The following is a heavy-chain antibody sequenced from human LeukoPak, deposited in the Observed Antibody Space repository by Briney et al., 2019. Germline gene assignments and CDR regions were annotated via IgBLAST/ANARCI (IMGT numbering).Heavy chain of an antibody. CDR1: GYTFTSYY. D-gene: IGHD2-2*03. V-gene: IGHV1-46*01. Sequence: ASVKVSCKASGYTFTSYYMHWVRQAPGQGLEWMGIINPSGGSTSYAQKFQGRVTMTRDTSTNTVYMELSRLRSDDTAVYYCARDGMDIVVVPAADHNWFDPWGQGTLVTVSS. CDR3: ARDGMDIVVVPAADHNWFDP. J-gene: IGHJ5*02. CDR2: INPSGGST.